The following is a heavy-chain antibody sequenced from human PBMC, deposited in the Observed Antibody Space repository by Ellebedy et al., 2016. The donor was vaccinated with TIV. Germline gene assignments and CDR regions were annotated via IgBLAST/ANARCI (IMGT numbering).Heavy chain of an antibody. V-gene: IGHV1-69*04. CDR2: IIPILGIA. CDR3: AIAGAVTAIPQMVH. J-gene: IGHJ4*02. Sequence: SVKVSXXASGGTFSGYAISWVRQAPGQGLEWMGRIIPILGIANYAQKFQGRVTITADKSTSTAYMELSSLRSEDTAVYYCAIAGAVTAIPQMVHWGQGTLVTVSS. D-gene: IGHD2-21*02. CDR1: GGTFSGYA.